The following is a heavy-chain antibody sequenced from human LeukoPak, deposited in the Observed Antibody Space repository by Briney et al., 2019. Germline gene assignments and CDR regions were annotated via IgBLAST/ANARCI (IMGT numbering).Heavy chain of an antibody. D-gene: IGHD6-19*01. CDR3: ARRLEYSSGWYGNDAFDI. CDR2: IYHSGST. J-gene: IGHJ3*02. V-gene: IGHV4-59*08. CDR1: GGSISSYY. Sequence: PSETLSLTCTVSGGSISSYYWSWIRQPPGKGLEWIGSIYHSGSTYYNPSLKSRVTISVDTSKNQFSLKLSSVTAADTAVYYCARRLEYSSGWYGNDAFDIWGQGTMVTVSS.